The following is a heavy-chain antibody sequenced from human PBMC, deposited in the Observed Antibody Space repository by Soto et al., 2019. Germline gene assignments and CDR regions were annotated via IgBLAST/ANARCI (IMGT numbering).Heavy chain of an antibody. V-gene: IGHV3-7*01. Sequence: EGQLVESGGGLVQPGGSLRLSCSASGFSFSAYWMSWVRQAPGKGLEWVANIKQDGSEEYNVDSLRGRFTISRNNAKNSLFLQMDSLRPEDTAVYYCARDFDLWGRGTLVTVSS. CDR3: ARDFDL. CDR1: GFSFSAYW. CDR2: IKQDGSEE. J-gene: IGHJ2*01.